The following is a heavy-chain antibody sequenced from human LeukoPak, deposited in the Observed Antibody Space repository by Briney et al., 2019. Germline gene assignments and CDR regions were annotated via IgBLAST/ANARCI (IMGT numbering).Heavy chain of an antibody. Sequence: GGPLRLSCAASGFSFSGYSMNWVRQAPGRGLEWISYISSGSRTIFYADSVKGRFTISRDNAKNSLYLQMNSLRADDTAVYYCAKDRIKGCSSTSCYRVDFDYWGQGTLVTVSS. D-gene: IGHD2-2*01. CDR2: ISSGSRTI. J-gene: IGHJ4*02. CDR3: AKDRIKGCSSTSCYRVDFDY. CDR1: GFSFSGYS. V-gene: IGHV3-48*01.